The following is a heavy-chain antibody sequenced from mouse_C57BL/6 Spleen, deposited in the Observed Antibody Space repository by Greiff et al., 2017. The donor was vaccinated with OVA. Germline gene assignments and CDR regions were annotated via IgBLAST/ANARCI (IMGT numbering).Heavy chain of an antibody. CDR3: ARYKGEYDRGYYAMDY. CDR1: GFTFTDYY. CDR2: IRNKANGYTT. D-gene: IGHD2-12*01. J-gene: IGHJ4*01. V-gene: IGHV7-3*01. Sequence: EVQGVESGGGLVQPGGSLSLSCAASGFTFTDYYMSWVRQPPGKALEWLGFIRNKANGYTTEYSASVKGRFTISRDNSQSILYLQMNALRAEDSATYYGARYKGEYDRGYYAMDYWGQGTSVTVSS.